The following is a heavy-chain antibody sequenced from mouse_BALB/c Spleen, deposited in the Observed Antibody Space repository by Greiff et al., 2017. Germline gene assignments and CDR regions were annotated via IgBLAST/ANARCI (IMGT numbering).Heavy chain of an antibody. Sequence: QVQLQQSGAELVKPGASVKLSCKASGYTFTSYDINWVRQRPGQGLEWIGEINPSNGRTNYNEKFKSKATLTVDKSSSTAYMQLSSLTSEDSEVYYCARSDYYGSSYAMDYWGQGTSVTVSS. CDR1: GYTFTSYD. CDR3: ARSDYYGSSYAMDY. V-gene: IGHV1S81*02. D-gene: IGHD1-1*01. J-gene: IGHJ4*01. CDR2: INPSNGRT.